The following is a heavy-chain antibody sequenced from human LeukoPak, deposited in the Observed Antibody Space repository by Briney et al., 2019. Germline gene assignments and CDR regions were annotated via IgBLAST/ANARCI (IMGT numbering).Heavy chain of an antibody. D-gene: IGHD6-6*01. CDR1: GGTFSSYA. V-gene: IGHV1-69*05. J-gene: IGHJ4*02. CDR2: IIPIFGTA. CDR3: ARSQYSSSSLFDY. Sequence: SVKVSCKASGGTFSSYAISWVRQAPGQGLEWMGGIIPIFGTANYAQKFQGRVTITTDESTSTAYMELSSLRSEDTAVYYCARSQYSSSSLFDYWGQGTLVPVSS.